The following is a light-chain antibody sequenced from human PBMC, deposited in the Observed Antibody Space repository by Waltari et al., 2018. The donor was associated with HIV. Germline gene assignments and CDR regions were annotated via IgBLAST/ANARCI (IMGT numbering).Light chain of an antibody. J-gene: IGLJ3*02. Sequence: SYEVTQPPSVAVSPGQHATITCSGYSLGDKYTCWYQQKQGQSPLLVIYQDNKRPSGIPERFSGSSSGHTATLTISGTLPMDEADYYCQAWGSTTSGVFGRGTRLTVL. CDR3: QAWGSTTSGV. V-gene: IGLV3-1*01. CDR2: QDN. CDR1: SLGDKY.